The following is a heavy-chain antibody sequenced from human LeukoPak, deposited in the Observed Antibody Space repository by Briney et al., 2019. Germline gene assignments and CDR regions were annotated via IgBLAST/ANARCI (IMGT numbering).Heavy chain of an antibody. CDR1: GGTFSSYA. CDR3: ARVECSGGSCYHSSVFDY. D-gene: IGHD2-15*01. CDR2: IIPIFGTA. Sequence: SVKVSCKASGGTFSSYAISWVRQAPGQGLEWMGGIIPIFGTANYAQKFQGRVTITADESTSTAYMELSSLRSEDTAVYYCARVECSGGSCYHSSVFDYWDQGTLVTVSS. V-gene: IGHV1-69*13. J-gene: IGHJ4*02.